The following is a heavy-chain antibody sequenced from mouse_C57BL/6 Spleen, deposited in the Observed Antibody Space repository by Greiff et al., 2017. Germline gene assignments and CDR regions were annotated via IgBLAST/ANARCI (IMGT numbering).Heavy chain of an antibody. CDR3: AVSYYGSTAWFAY. D-gene: IGHD1-1*01. CDR2: LNPSSGYT. V-gene: IGHV1-4*01. CDR1: GYTFTSYT. Sequence: VQLQQSGAELARPGASVKMSCKASGYTFTSYTMHWVKQRPGQGLEWIGYLNPSSGYTKYNQKFKDKATLTADKSSSTAYMQLSSLTSEDSAVYYCAVSYYGSTAWFAYWGQGTLVTVSA. J-gene: IGHJ3*01.